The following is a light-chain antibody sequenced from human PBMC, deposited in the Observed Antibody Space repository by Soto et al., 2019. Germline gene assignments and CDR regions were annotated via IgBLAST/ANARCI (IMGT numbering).Light chain of an antibody. J-gene: IGKJ3*01. Sequence: DIQMTQSPSSLSASVGDRVTITCRASQGISNYLAWYQQKPGKVPKLLIYAASTLQSGGPSRFSGSGSGTDFTLTISSLQPEDVATYSCQKYNSAPPFTFGPGTKVDIK. V-gene: IGKV1-27*01. CDR1: QGISNY. CDR2: AAS. CDR3: QKYNSAPPFT.